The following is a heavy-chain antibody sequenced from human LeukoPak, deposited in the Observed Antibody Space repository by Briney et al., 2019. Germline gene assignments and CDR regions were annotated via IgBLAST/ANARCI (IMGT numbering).Heavy chain of an antibody. CDR1: GYTFTSYG. J-gene: IGHJ6*02. CDR2: ISAYNGNT. CDR3: ARGPEGGWNWNDPWNYYYYGMDV. D-gene: IGHD1-1*01. Sequence: GASVKVSCKASGYTFTSYGISWVRQAPGQGLEWMGWISAYNGNTNYAQKLQGRVTMTTDTSTSTAYMELRSLRSDDTAVYYCARGPEGGWNWNDPWNYYYYGMDVWGQGTTVTVSS. V-gene: IGHV1-18*01.